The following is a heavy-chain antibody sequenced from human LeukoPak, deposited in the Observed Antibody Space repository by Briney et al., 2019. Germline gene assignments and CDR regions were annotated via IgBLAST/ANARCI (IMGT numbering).Heavy chain of an antibody. J-gene: IGHJ5*02. Sequence: PGGSLRLSCAASGFTFNDYYMSWIRQAPGKGLEWLSYINIGGTNTHYADSVKGRFTISRDNAKKSLYLEMNNLRAEDTAVYYCATDGAGFDTWGQGVLVAVSS. CDR2: INIGGTNT. V-gene: IGHV3-11*01. CDR1: GFTFNDYY. CDR3: ATDGAGFDT.